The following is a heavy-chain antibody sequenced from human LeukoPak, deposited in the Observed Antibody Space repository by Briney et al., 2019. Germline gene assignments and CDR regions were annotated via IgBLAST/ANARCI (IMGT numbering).Heavy chain of an antibody. D-gene: IGHD6-13*01. CDR1: GYTFTSYY. J-gene: IGHJ6*03. Sequence: ASVKVSCKASGYTFTSYYMHWVRQAPGQGLEWMGIINPSGGSTSYAQKFQGRVTMTRDMSTSTVYMELSSLRSEDTAVYYCARGYSSSWDTYYYYYMDVWGKGTTVTVSS. V-gene: IGHV1-46*01. CDR3: ARGYSSSWDTYYYYYMDV. CDR2: INPSGGST.